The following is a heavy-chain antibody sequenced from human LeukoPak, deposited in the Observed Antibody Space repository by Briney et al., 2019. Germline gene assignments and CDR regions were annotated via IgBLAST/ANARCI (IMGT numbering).Heavy chain of an antibody. V-gene: IGHV3-13*05. Sequence: GGSPRLSCAASGFNFSGHDMHWVRQGAGKGLEWVSTILSGGIPFYAGSVKGRFTISRENAKHSLYLQMNSLGAGDTAVYYCTRSYSAADTPGYHHGLDVWGQGTRVPVSS. CDR2: ILSGGIP. CDR3: TRSYSAADTPGYHHGLDV. CDR1: GFNFSGHD. J-gene: IGHJ6*02. D-gene: IGHD2-15*01.